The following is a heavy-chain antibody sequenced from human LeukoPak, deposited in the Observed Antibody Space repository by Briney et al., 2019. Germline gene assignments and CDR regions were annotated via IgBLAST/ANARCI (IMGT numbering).Heavy chain of an antibody. Sequence: GGSLRLSCAASGFTFSSYEMNWVRQAPGKGLEWVSYISSSGSTIYYADSVKGRFTISRDNAKNSLYLQMNSLRAEDTAVYYCARVLVNSYYGSGSYHFDSWFDPWGQGTLVTVSS. J-gene: IGHJ5*02. D-gene: IGHD3-10*01. V-gene: IGHV3-48*03. CDR2: ISSSGSTI. CDR1: GFTFSSYE. CDR3: ARVLVNSYYGSGSYHFDSWFDP.